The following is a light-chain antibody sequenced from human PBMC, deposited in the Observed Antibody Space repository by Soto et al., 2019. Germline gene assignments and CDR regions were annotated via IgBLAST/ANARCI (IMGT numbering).Light chain of an antibody. CDR1: QSISTE. J-gene: IGKJ2*01. V-gene: IGKV3-15*01. CDR3: QQGLNWALT. CDR2: SAS. Sequence: EIVMTQSPATLSVSPGERATLSCRASQSISTELAWYQQKPGQPPRLLIYSASTRATGVPARFTGSGSGSEFTLTISGLQSEDFAVYYSQQGLNWALTFGQGTRLEI.